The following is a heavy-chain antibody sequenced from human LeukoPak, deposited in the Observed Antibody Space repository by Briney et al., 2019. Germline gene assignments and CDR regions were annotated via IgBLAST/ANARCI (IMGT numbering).Heavy chain of an antibody. Sequence: SETLSLTCTVSGGSISGSTYYWGWIRQPPGKGLEWIGSIYYSGSSYYNPSLQSRVTISVDTSKNQFSLRVNSVTAADTAVYYCARGVGSWGQGTLVTVSS. CDR3: ARGVGS. CDR2: IYYSGSS. V-gene: IGHV4-39*07. CDR1: GGSISGSTYY. J-gene: IGHJ5*02.